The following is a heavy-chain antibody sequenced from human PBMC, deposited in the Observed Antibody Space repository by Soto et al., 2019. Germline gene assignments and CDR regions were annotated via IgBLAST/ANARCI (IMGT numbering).Heavy chain of an antibody. V-gene: IGHV3-23*01. CDR3: GRVKGDHLLPSLAVSFDT. D-gene: IGHD3-16*01. J-gene: IGHJ3*02. CDR2: ITGSGGSA. CDR1: GFTFSTYA. Sequence: GGSLRLSCAASGFTFSTYAMSWVRQAPGKGLEWVSAITGSGGSAYYADSVKGRFTISRDNAKNSLFLQMNTLRAEDTAVYYWGRVKGDHLLPSLAVSFDTGGK.